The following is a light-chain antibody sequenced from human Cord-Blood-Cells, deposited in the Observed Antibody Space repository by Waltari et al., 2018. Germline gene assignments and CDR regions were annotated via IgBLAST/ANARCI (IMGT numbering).Light chain of an antibody. Sequence: QSALTKPASVSGSTGQSITISCTGTSSDVGSYNLVSWYQQHPGKAPKLMIYEGSKSPTGLSNRFSGSTACNTAARTISGVQAADVAAYHCCSYAGSSTSCVFGGGTKLTVL. CDR3: CSYAGSSTSCV. CDR2: EGS. V-gene: IGLV2-23*01. J-gene: IGLJ3*02. CDR1: SSDVGSYNL.